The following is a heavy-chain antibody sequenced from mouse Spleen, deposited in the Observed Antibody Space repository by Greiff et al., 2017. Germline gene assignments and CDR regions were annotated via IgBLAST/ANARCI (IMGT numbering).Heavy chain of an antibody. V-gene: IGHV2-2*01. CDR3: ARVLRPYAMDY. CDR2: IWSGGST. Sequence: VQVVESGPGLVQPSQSLSITCTVSGFSLTSYGVHWVRQSPGKGLEWLGVIWSGGSTDYNAAFISRLSISKDNSKSQVFFKMNSLQADDTAIYYCARVLRPYAMDYWGQGTSVTVSS. J-gene: IGHJ4*01. CDR1: GFSLTSYG. D-gene: IGHD1-2*01.